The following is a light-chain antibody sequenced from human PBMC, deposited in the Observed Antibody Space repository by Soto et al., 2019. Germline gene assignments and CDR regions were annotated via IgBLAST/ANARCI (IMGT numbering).Light chain of an antibody. V-gene: IGKV3-20*01. J-gene: IGKJ2*01. Sequence: EIVLTQSPGTLSLSPGERATLSCRASESVASSYLAWYQQKPGQAPRLLIYGASSRATGIPDRFSGRGSGTDFTLTISRLEPEDFAMYYCLLYFSPDRYTFGPGTKVQIK. CDR2: GAS. CDR1: ESVASSY. CDR3: LLYFSPDRYT.